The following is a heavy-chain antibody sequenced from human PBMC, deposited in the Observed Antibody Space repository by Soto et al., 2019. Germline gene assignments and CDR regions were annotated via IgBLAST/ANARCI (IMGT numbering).Heavy chain of an antibody. CDR2: INIGNGNT. Sequence: ASVKVSCKASGYTFTYYPIHWVRQAPGQRLEWMGWINIGNGNTASSQKFQDRVTITRDTSASTAYMELTSLRSEDTAVYYCAREPLCGGRCYDNYFDPWGQGTLVTVSS. CDR3: AREPLCGGRCYDNYFDP. CDR1: GYTFTYYP. V-gene: IGHV1-3*04. J-gene: IGHJ5*02. D-gene: IGHD2-15*01.